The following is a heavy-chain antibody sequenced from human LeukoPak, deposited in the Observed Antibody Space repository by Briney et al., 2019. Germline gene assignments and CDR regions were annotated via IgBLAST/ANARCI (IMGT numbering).Heavy chain of an antibody. D-gene: IGHD2-21*02. Sequence: GGSLRLSCAASGFTFSSYGMHWVRQAPGKGLEWVAVISYDGSNKYYADSVKGRFTISRDNSKNTLYLQMNSLRAEDTAVYYCAKDSCGGDCYYYYGMDVWGQGTTVTVSS. CDR2: ISYDGSNK. V-gene: IGHV3-30*18. J-gene: IGHJ6*02. CDR3: AKDSCGGDCYYYYGMDV. CDR1: GFTFSSYG.